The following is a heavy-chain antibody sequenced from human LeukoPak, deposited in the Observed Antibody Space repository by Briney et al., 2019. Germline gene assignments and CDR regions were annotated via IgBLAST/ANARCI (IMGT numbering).Heavy chain of an antibody. Sequence: PGGSLRLSCAASGFTFSSYSMNWVRQAPGKGLEWVSYISSSSSTIYYADSVKGRFTISRDNAKNSLYLQMNSLRDEDTAVYYCARSTWSPWDVASSILDYWGQGTLVTVSS. D-gene: IGHD1-26*01. V-gene: IGHV3-48*02. J-gene: IGHJ4*02. CDR3: ARSTWSPWDVASSILDY. CDR2: ISSSSSTI. CDR1: GFTFSSYS.